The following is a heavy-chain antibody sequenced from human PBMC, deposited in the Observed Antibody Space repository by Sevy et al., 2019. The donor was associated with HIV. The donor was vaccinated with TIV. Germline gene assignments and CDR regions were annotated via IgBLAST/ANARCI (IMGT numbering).Heavy chain of an antibody. CDR1: GFSFSTHA. V-gene: IGHV3-30-3*01. Sequence: GGSLRLSCAASGFSFSTHAMHWVRQAPGKGLDWVAVISYDGTAKYYADSVKGRFTVSRDDSKNTLYLQMNSLRPEDSAVYYCGREGGHSSAWTPWNYWGQGTQGTVSS. CDR2: ISYDGTAK. J-gene: IGHJ4*02. CDR3: GREGGHSSAWTPWNY. D-gene: IGHD6-19*01.